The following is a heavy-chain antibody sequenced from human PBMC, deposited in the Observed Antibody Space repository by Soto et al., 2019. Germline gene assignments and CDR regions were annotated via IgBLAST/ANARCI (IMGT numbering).Heavy chain of an antibody. CDR2: IIPIFGTA. CDR1: GGTFSSYA. D-gene: IGHD6-13*01. V-gene: IGHV1-69*13. J-gene: IGHJ3*02. CDR3: ARDVRIVADGVHDAFDI. Sequence: SVKVSCKASGGTFSSYAISWVRQAPGQGLEWMGWIIPIFGTANYAQKLQGRVTITADASTSTAYMELRSLGSDDTAVYYCARDVRIVADGVHDAFDIWGQGTMVTVSS.